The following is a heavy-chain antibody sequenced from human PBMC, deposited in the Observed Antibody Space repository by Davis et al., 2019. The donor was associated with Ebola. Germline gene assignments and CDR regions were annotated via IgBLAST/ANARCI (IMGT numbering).Heavy chain of an antibody. D-gene: IGHD5-12*01. CDR2: ISGSGGST. CDR3: AKDLDERSGYDSVYFDY. J-gene: IGHJ4*02. V-gene: IGHV3-23*01. CDR1: GFTFSNAW. Sequence: GESLKISCAASGFTFSNAWMSWVRQAPGKGLEWVSAISGSGGSTYYADSVKGRFTISRDNSKNTLYLQMNSLRAEDTAVYYCAKDLDERSGYDSVYFDYWGQGTLVTVSS.